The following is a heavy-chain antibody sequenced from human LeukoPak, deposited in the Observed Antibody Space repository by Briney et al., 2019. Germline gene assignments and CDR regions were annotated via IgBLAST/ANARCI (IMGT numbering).Heavy chain of an antibody. D-gene: IGHD2-2*01. J-gene: IGHJ6*03. Sequence: PGGSLRLSCAASGFTFGSYGMHWVRQAPGKGLEWVAFIRYDGSNKYYADSVKGRFTISRDNSKNTLYLQMNSLRAEDTAVYYCANTCSSTSCLPPGDYYFYMDVWGKGTTVTVSS. CDR1: GFTFGSYG. V-gene: IGHV3-30*02. CDR3: ANTCSSTSCLPPGDYYFYMDV. CDR2: IRYDGSNK.